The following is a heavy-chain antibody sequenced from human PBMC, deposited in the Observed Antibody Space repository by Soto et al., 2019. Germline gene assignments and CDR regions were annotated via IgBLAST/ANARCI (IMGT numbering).Heavy chain of an antibody. CDR3: AREMKQLAQEGFLQH. V-gene: IGHV3-21*01. D-gene: IGHD6-13*01. CDR2: ISTGSSYI. CDR1: GFTFSSYT. Sequence: PGGSLRLSCAASGFTFSSYTMHWVRQAPGKGLEWVSSISTGSSYIYYADSLKGRFTISRDNAGNSLYLQMNSLRAEDTAVYYCAREMKQLAQEGFLQHWGQGTLVTVSS. J-gene: IGHJ1*01.